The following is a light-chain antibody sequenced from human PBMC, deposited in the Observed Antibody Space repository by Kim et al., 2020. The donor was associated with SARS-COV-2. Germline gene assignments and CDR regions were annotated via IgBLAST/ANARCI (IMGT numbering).Light chain of an antibody. V-gene: IGKV3-20*01. Sequence: EVVLTQSPGTLSLSPGDSAFVSCRASRTVTSNYLAWYQQKPGQSPTLLIYGSSTRATDIPDRFSGSGSGTDFTLTISRLEPEDSAVYFCHQYGSSPGTFGQGTKVEIK. J-gene: IGKJ1*01. CDR2: GSS. CDR1: RTVTSNY. CDR3: HQYGSSPGT.